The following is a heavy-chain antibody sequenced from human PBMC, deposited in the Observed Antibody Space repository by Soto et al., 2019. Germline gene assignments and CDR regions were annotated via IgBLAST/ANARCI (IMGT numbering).Heavy chain of an antibody. D-gene: IGHD6-6*01. Sequence: HPGGSLRLSCAASGFTFSSYGMHWVRQAPGKGLEWVAVISYDGSNKYYADSVKGRFTISRDNSKDTLYLQMNSLRAEDTAVYYCAKDHRIAARPTYFDYWGQGTLVTVSS. CDR2: ISYDGSNK. CDR1: GFTFSSYG. J-gene: IGHJ4*02. V-gene: IGHV3-30*18. CDR3: AKDHRIAARPTYFDY.